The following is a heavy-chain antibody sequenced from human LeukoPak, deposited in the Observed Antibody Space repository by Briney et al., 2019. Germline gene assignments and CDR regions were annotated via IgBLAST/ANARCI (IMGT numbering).Heavy chain of an antibody. J-gene: IGHJ3*02. CDR3: ARELRYCSGGSCYSPDAFDI. Sequence: PSETLSLTCAVSGGSISSGGYSWSWIRQPPGKGLEWIGYIYHSGSTYYNPSLKSRVTISVDRSKNQFSLKLSSVTAADTAVYYCARELRYCSGGSCYSPDAFDIWGQGTMVTVSS. CDR2: IYHSGST. V-gene: IGHV4-30-2*01. D-gene: IGHD2-15*01. CDR1: GGSISSGGYS.